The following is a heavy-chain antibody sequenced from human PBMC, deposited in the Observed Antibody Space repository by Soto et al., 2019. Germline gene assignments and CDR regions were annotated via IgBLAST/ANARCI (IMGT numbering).Heavy chain of an antibody. CDR1: GGTFSSYA. CDR2: IIPIFGTA. V-gene: IGHV1-69*06. J-gene: IGHJ4*02. CDR3: ARGHSSGYSFDY. D-gene: IGHD3-22*01. Sequence: SVKVSFKASGGTFSSYAISWVRQAPGQGLEWMGGIIPIFGTANYAQKFQGRVTITADKSTSTAYMELSSLRSEDTAVYYCARGHSSGYSFDYWGQGTLVTVSS.